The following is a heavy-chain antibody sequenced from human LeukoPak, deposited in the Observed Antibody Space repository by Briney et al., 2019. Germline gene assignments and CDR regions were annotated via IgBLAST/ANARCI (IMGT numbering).Heavy chain of an antibody. Sequence: ASVKVSCKASGYIFTSFDINWVRQATGQGLEWVGWMNPYSGNTGYAQKFQGRVTMTRSTSISTAYMELSSLRSEDTAVYFCARGYCSGGSCKNYFDYWGQGTLVTVSS. J-gene: IGHJ4*02. CDR3: ARGYCSGGSCKNYFDY. D-gene: IGHD2-15*01. V-gene: IGHV1-8*01. CDR1: GYIFTSFD. CDR2: MNPYSGNT.